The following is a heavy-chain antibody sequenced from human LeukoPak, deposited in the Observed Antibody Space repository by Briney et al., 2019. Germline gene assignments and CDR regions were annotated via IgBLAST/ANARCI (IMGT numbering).Heavy chain of an antibody. Sequence: GGSLRLSCAASGFTFSSYGMHWVRQAPGKGLEWVAFIRYDGSNKYYADSVKGRFTISRDNSKNTLYLQMNSPRAEDTAVYYCAKDRGSSWQNWFDPWGQGTLVTVSS. V-gene: IGHV3-30*02. CDR1: GFTFSSYG. CDR3: AKDRGSSWQNWFDP. D-gene: IGHD6-13*01. CDR2: IRYDGSNK. J-gene: IGHJ5*02.